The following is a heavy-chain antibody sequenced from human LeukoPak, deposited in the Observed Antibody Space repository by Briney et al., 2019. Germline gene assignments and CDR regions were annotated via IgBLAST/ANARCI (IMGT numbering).Heavy chain of an antibody. J-gene: IGHJ6*03. V-gene: IGHV3-48*03. CDR1: GFTFSSYE. Sequence: TGGSLRLSCAASGFTFSSYEMNWVRQAPGKGLEWVSYISSSGSTIYYADSVKGRFTISRDNAKNSLYLQMNSLRAEDTAVYYCARGRLVATITGYYYYYMDVWGKGTTVTVSS. CDR2: ISSSGSTI. CDR3: ARGRLVATITGYYYYYMDV. D-gene: IGHD5-12*01.